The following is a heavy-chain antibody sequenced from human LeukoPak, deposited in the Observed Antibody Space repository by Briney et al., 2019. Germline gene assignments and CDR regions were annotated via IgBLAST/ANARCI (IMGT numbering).Heavy chain of an antibody. CDR3: AKDRDIVVVVAAFDY. CDR2: ISGSGGST. V-gene: IGHV3-23*01. Sequence: GGSLRLSCAASGFTFSSYAMSWVRQAPGKGLEWVSAISGSGGSTYYADSVKGRSTISRDNSKNTLYLQMNSLRAEDTAVYYCAKDRDIVVVVAAFDYWGQGTLVTVSS. CDR1: GFTFSSYA. D-gene: IGHD2-15*01. J-gene: IGHJ4*02.